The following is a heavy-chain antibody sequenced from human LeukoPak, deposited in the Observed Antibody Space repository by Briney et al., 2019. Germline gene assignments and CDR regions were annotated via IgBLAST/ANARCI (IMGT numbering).Heavy chain of an antibody. J-gene: IGHJ4*02. CDR1: GFIFTNYF. D-gene: IGHD3-22*01. V-gene: IGHV3-7*04. CDR3: ARGYYYDSSGYSRFDY. Sequence: PGGSLRLSCATSGFIFTNYFMSWVRQAPGKGLEWVASIKHDGSEKYYVDFVRGRFTISRDNTMNSLYLQMNSLRAEDTAVYYCARGYYYDSSGYSRFDYWGQGTLVTVSS. CDR2: IKHDGSEK.